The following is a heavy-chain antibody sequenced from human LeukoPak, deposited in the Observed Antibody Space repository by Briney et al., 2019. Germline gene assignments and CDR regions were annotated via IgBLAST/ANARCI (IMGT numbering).Heavy chain of an antibody. CDR3: ANHLACGSTSCPPFDD. CDR1: GFTFSNYW. D-gene: IGHD2-2*01. J-gene: IGHJ4*02. V-gene: IGHV3-74*01. Sequence: GGSLRLSCVASGFTFSNYWMHWVRQAPGKGLVWVSRVNTYESRTNYADSVKGRFTISRDNAKNTVYLQMNSLRAEDTAVYYCANHLACGSTSCPPFDDWGQGTLVTVSS. CDR2: VNTYESRT.